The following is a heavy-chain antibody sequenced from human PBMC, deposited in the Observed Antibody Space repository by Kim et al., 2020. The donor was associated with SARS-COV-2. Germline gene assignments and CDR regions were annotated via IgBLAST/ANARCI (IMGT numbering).Heavy chain of an antibody. Sequence: GGSLRLSCAASGFTLSGSTVHWVRQASGKGLEWVGRIRSKANSYATAYAASVKNRFTISRDESKNTAYLHMNSLKTEDTAVYYCARVNPIAGGWYDAFDIWGQGTMVTVSS. D-gene: IGHD6-19*01. V-gene: IGHV3-73*01. CDR3: ARVNPIAGGWYDAFDI. J-gene: IGHJ3*02. CDR1: GFTLSGST. CDR2: IRSKANSYAT.